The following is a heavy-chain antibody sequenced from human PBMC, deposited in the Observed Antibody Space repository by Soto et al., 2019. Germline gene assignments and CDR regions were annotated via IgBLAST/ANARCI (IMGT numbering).Heavy chain of an antibody. CDR2: IIPMFDIA. CDR3: ALGSWSAEVFDI. Sequence: QVQLVQSGVEVKKPGSSVKVSCKASGGTFRTYTMFWVRQAPGQGLGWMGRIIPMFDIANYAQKFQGRVTFNADKSTGTVYMEMISLSSDDTAIYFYALGSWSAEVFDICGQGTLVSVSS. J-gene: IGHJ3*02. D-gene: IGHD6-13*01. CDR1: GGTFRTYT. V-gene: IGHV1-69*02.